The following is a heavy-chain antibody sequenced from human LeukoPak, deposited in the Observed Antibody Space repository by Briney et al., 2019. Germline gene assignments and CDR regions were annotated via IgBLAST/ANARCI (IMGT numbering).Heavy chain of an antibody. CDR2: IYPGDSDT. V-gene: IGHV5-51*01. CDR1: GYSFTSYW. CDR3: ARHERVTTVKPLHMDV. Sequence: GESLKISCKGSGYSFTSYWIGWVRQMPGKGLEWMGIIYPGDSDTRYSPSFQGQVTISADKSISTAYLQWSSLKASDTAMYYCARHERVTTVKPLHMDVWGKGTTVTVSS. D-gene: IGHD4-11*01. J-gene: IGHJ6*03.